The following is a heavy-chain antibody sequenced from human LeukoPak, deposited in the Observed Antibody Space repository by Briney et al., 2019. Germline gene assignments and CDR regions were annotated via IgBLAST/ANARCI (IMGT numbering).Heavy chain of an antibody. CDR1: GGTFSSYA. D-gene: IGHD6-13*01. J-gene: IGHJ5*02. CDR3: ARVLGQQLVRGWFDP. CDR2: IIPIFGTA. V-gene: IGHV1-69*05. Sequence: SVKVSCKASGGTFSSYAISWVRQAPGQGLEWIGEIIPIFGTANYAQKFQGRVTITTDESTSTAYMELSSLRSEDTAVYYCARVLGQQLVRGWFDPWGQGTLVTVSS.